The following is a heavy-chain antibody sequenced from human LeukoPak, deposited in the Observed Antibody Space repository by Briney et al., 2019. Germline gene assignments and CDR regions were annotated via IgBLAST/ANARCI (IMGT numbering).Heavy chain of an antibody. V-gene: IGHV3-53*01. Sequence: GGSLRLSCAASGFTVSSNYMSWVRQAPGQGLEWVSVVYSGGSTYYADSVKGRFTISRDNSKNTLYLQMNSLRAEDMAVYYCATDDYGVDYWGQGTLVTVSS. CDR2: VYSGGST. D-gene: IGHD4-17*01. J-gene: IGHJ4*02. CDR3: ATDDYGVDY. CDR1: GFTVSSNY.